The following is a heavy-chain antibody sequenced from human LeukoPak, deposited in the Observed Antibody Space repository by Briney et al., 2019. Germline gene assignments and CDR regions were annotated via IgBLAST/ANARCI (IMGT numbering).Heavy chain of an antibody. CDR2: ISYGGTNK. D-gene: IGHD2-15*01. Sequence: GGSLRLSCAASGFTFRSYGMHWVRQAPGKGLEWVAVISYGGTNKYYGDSVKGRFTISRDNSKNTLYLQMNSLRAEDTAVYYCARIAWDAFDIWGQGTMVTVSS. CDR1: GFTFRSYG. CDR3: ARIAWDAFDI. J-gene: IGHJ3*02. V-gene: IGHV3-30*03.